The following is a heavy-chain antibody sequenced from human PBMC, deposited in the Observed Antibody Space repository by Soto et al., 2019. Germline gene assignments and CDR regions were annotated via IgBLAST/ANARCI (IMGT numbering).Heavy chain of an antibody. CDR3: AAGGTRWLHSPFDY. D-gene: IGHD1-1*01. J-gene: IGHJ4*02. CDR2: FDPEDGET. V-gene: IGHV1-24*01. CDR1: GHTLTELS. Sequence: QVQLLQSGAAVKKPGASVKVSCKVSGHTLTELSMHWVRQAPGRGLEWMGGFDPEDGETIFAQKFQGRVSMTEDTSTDSTYMELTSLGSEDTAVYYCAAGGTRWLHSPFDYWGQGTLVTISS.